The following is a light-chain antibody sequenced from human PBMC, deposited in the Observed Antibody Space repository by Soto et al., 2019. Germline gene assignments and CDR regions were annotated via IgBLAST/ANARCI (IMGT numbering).Light chain of an antibody. V-gene: IGLV2-11*01. CDR3: CSYAGSYTLYV. CDR1: SSDVGGYNY. CDR2: DVN. Sequence: QSVLTQPRSVSGSPGQSVTLSCTGTSSDVGGYNYVSWYQQHPGKAPKLMIYDVNKRPSGVPDRFSGSKSGNTASLTISGLQAEDEADYYCCSYAGSYTLYVFGTGTKLTVL. J-gene: IGLJ1*01.